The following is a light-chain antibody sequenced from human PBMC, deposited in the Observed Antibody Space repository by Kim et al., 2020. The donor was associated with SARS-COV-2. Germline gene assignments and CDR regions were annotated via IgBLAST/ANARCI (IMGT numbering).Light chain of an antibody. J-gene: IGKJ5*01. V-gene: IGKV3-11*01. CDR3: QQRYYWPIT. CDR2: DAS. CDR1: QSISSY. Sequence: WSPGERATLSCRASQSISSYLAWYQQKPGQAPRLLIYDASNRATGIPARFSGSGSGTDFTLTISSLEPEDFAVYYCQQRYYWPITFGQGTRLEIK.